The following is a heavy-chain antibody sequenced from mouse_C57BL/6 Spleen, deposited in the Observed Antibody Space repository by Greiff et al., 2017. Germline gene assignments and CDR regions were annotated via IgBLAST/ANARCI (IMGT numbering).Heavy chain of an antibody. Sequence: DVKLVESGGGLVQPGGSMKLSCVASGFTFSNYWMNWVRQSPEKGLEWVAQIRLKSDNYATHYAESVKGRFTISRDDSKSSVYLQMNNLRAEDTGIYYCPTNYYGSSYCFDYWGQGTTLTVSS. CDR3: PTNYYGSSYCFDY. J-gene: IGHJ2*01. CDR1: GFTFSNYW. D-gene: IGHD1-1*01. CDR2: IRLKSDNYAT. V-gene: IGHV6-3*01.